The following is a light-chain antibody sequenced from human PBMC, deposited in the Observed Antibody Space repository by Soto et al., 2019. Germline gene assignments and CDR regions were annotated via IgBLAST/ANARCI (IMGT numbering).Light chain of an antibody. Sequence: LSQPASVSGSPGQSITISCAGTSSDVGGYNYVSWYQQHPGKAPKLMISEVSNRPSGVSNRFSGSKSGNTASLTISGLQAEDEADYYCSSYTGTSTLVFGGGTKVTVL. CDR2: EVS. CDR1: SSDVGGYNY. J-gene: IGLJ3*02. CDR3: SSYTGTSTLV. V-gene: IGLV2-14*01.